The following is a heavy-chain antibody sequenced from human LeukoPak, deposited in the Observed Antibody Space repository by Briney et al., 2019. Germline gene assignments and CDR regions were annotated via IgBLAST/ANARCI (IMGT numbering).Heavy chain of an antibody. J-gene: IGHJ4*02. CDR2: IYSGGST. CDR3: ARDFYYYDSSGYYN. V-gene: IGHV3-53*01. D-gene: IGHD3-22*01. CDR1: GFTVSSNY. Sequence: GGSLRLSCAASGFTVSSNYMSWVRQAPGKGLEWVSVIYSGGSTYYADSVKGRFTISRDNSKNTLYLQMNSLRAEDTAVYYCARDFYYYDSSGYYNWGQGTLVTVSS.